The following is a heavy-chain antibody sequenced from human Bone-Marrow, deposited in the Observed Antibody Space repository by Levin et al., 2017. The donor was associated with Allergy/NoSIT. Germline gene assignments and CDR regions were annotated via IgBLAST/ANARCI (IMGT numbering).Heavy chain of an antibody. CDR2: IFPGDSDT. CDR1: GYSFNNNW. V-gene: IGHV5-51*01. J-gene: IGHJ4*02. Sequence: GESLKISCNGSGYSFNNNWIGWVRQMPGKGLEWMGTIFPGDSDTKYSPSFQGQVIISADKSISTVYLQWSSLKVSDTAMYYCARLLRARGVVRGAAFDYWGQGSLVIVSS. D-gene: IGHD3-10*01. CDR3: ARLLRARGVVRGAAFDY.